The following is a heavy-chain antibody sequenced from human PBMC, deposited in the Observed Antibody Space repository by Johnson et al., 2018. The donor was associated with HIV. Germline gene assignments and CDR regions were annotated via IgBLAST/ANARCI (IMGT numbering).Heavy chain of an antibody. CDR2: ISGSGGST. V-gene: IGHV3-23*04. CDR3: ARPADYGDYSRDAFDI. J-gene: IGHJ3*02. D-gene: IGHD4-17*01. Sequence: MQLVESGGGVVRPGGSLRLSCAASGFTFDDYAMHWVRQAPGKGLEWVSGISGSGGSTYYADSVKGRFTISRDNSKNTLYLQMNSLRAEDTALYYCARPADYGDYSRDAFDIWGQGTMVTVSS. CDR1: GFTFDDYA.